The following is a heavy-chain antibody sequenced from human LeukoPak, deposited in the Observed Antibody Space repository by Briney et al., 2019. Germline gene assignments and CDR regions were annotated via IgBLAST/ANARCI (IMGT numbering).Heavy chain of an antibody. J-gene: IGHJ4*02. V-gene: IGHV1-18*01. CDR2: ISAYNGNT. D-gene: IGHD6-19*01. CDR1: GYTFTSYG. CDR3: ASCHPVYSSGWYPYYFDY. Sequence: ASVKVSCKAPGYTFTSYGISWVRQAPGQGLEWMGWISAYNGNTNYAQKLQGRVTMTTDTSTSTAYMELRSLRSDDTAVYYCASCHPVYSSGWYPYYFDYWGQGTLVTVSS.